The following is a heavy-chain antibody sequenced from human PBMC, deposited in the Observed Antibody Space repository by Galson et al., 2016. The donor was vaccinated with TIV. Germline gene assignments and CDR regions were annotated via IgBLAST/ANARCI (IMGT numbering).Heavy chain of an antibody. CDR3: ARVRGSGDYSEGYGLDV. D-gene: IGHD3-10*01. CDR1: GFTFGGYV. Sequence: SLRLSCAASGFTFGGYVMNWVRRSPGKGLEWVSSISLGGSRIHSADSVKARFSISRDNTQSSLFLHMNSLRVEDTAVYYCARVRGSGDYSEGYGLDVWGRGTVVTVSS. J-gene: IGHJ3*01. CDR2: ISLGGSRI. V-gene: IGHV3-21*01.